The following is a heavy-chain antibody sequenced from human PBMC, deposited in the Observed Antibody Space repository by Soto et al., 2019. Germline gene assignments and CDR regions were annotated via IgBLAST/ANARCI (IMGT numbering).Heavy chain of an antibody. CDR3: ARSRGGYFDY. D-gene: IGHD3-22*01. CDR2: VYFSGST. Sequence: PSETLSLTCSVSGGSVTSGNYYWSWIRQPPGKGLEWIGYVYFSGSTNYNSSLKSRVSISADMSKNQISLKLTSVTAADTAVYYCARSRGGYFDYWGQGTLVTVS. CDR1: GGSVTSGNYY. V-gene: IGHV4-61*01. J-gene: IGHJ4*02.